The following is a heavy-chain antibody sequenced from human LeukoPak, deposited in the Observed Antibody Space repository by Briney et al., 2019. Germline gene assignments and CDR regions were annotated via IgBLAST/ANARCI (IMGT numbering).Heavy chain of an antibody. Sequence: GGSLRLSCAASGLTVSSNYMSWVRQAPGKGLEWVSVIYSGGSTYYADSVKGRFTISRDNSKNTLYLQMNSLRAEDTAVYYCARDLSGIAVAGGGYWGQGTLVTVSS. V-gene: IGHV3-66*01. D-gene: IGHD6-19*01. CDR2: IYSGGST. CDR1: GLTVSSNY. J-gene: IGHJ4*02. CDR3: ARDLSGIAVAGGGY.